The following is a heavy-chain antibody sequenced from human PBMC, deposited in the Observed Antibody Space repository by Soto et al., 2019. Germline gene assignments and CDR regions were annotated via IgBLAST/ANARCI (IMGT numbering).Heavy chain of an antibody. Sequence: EVQLVESGGGLVQPGGSLRLSCVASGFTFNTYWMRWVRQAPGKGLVWVSRINGDGSTTAYADSVKGRFTISRDNAKNTLYLQVNSLSAEDTAVYSCAREKSAGLDYWGQGTLVSVSS. CDR2: INGDGSTT. CDR1: GFTFNTYW. D-gene: IGHD3-3*01. J-gene: IGHJ4*02. V-gene: IGHV3-74*01. CDR3: AREKSAGLDY.